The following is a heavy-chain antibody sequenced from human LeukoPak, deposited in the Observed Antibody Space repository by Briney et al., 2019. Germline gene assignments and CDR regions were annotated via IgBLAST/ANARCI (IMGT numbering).Heavy chain of an antibody. D-gene: IGHD3-10*01. J-gene: IGHJ4*02. CDR2: ISYDGSNK. V-gene: IGHV3-30*18. Sequence: PGGSLRLSCAASGFTFSSYGMHWVRQAPGKGLEWVAVISYDGSNKYYADSVKGRFTISRDNSKSTLYLQMNSLRAEDTAVYYCAKDPYDVLLWFGDPSYLGYFDFWGQGTLVTVSS. CDR1: GFTFSSYG. CDR3: AKDPYDVLLWFGDPSYLGYFDF.